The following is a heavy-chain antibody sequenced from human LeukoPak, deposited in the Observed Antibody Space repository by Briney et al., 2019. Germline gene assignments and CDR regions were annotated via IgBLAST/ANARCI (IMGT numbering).Heavy chain of an antibody. V-gene: IGHV4-4*07. Sequence: SETLSLTCTVSGGSINNYHWSWIRQPAEKGLEWIGRMHPSGSTNYNPSLKSRLTVSLDTSKNQFSLKLTSVTAADTAIYYCARDGGSGWYDYWGQGTLVTVSS. CDR2: MHPSGST. CDR1: GGSINNYH. D-gene: IGHD6-19*01. J-gene: IGHJ4*02. CDR3: ARDGGSGWYDY.